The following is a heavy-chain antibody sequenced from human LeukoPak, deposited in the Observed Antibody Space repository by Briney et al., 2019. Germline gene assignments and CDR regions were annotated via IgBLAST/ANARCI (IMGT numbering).Heavy chain of an antibody. V-gene: IGHV3-23*01. CDR3: ARRTLIVPYSMDV. CDR2: LSGSGVAT. D-gene: IGHD2-2*01. J-gene: IGHJ6*02. CDR1: GFTFSDYA. Sequence: PGGSLRLSCAASGFTFSDYAMNWVRQAPGEGLKWVSTLSGSGVATYYADSVRGRFTISRDNSKNTLYLQMSSLSAEDSAVYYCARRTLIVPYSMDVWGQGTTVIVSS.